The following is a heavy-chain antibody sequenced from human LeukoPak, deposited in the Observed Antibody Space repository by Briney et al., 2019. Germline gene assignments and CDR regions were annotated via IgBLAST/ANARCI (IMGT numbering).Heavy chain of an antibody. CDR1: GFTFSSYG. J-gene: IGHJ6*02. Sequence: PGGSLRLSCAASGFTFSSYGMHWVRQAPGKGLEWVAVIWYDGSNKYYADSVKGRFTISRDNSKNTLYLQMNSLRAEDTAVYYCARTTPYVRVPYYYYGMDVWGQGTTVTVSS. D-gene: IGHD1-14*01. CDR3: ARTTPYVRVPYYYYGMDV. CDR2: IWYDGSNK. V-gene: IGHV3-33*01.